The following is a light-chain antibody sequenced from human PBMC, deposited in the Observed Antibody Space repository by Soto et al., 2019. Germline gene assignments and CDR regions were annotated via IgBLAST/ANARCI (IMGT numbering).Light chain of an antibody. Sequence: DIPLTQSPPSVSASVGDRVTITCQASQDIRHFLNWYQQKPGDAPNLLIYDASTLQAGVPSRFTGSGSGTIFTFTITRLQPEDVATYYCQQYDVIPVFGPGTKVQLK. J-gene: IGKJ3*01. CDR2: DAS. V-gene: IGKV1-33*01. CDR1: QDIRHF. CDR3: QQYDVIPV.